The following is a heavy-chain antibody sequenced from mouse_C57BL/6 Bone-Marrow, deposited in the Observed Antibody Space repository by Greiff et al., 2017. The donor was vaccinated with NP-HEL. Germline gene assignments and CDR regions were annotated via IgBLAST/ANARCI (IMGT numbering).Heavy chain of an antibody. D-gene: IGHD1-1*01. CDR2: ISSGSSTI. Sequence: EVMLVESGGGLVKPGGSLKLSCAASGFTFSDYGMHWVRQAPEKGLEWVAYISSGSSTIYYADTVQGRFTISRDNAKNTLFLQMTSLRSEDTAMYYCARLRWYFDVWGTGTTVTVSS. CDR1: GFTFSDYG. V-gene: IGHV5-17*01. CDR3: ARLRWYFDV. J-gene: IGHJ1*03.